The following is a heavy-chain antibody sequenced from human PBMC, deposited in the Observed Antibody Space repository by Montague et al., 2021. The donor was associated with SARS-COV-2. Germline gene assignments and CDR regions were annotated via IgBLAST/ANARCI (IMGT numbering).Heavy chain of an antibody. CDR1: GFSLSTTGMC. CDR2: IYWDGDK. J-gene: IGHJ6*02. D-gene: IGHD1-26*01. V-gene: IGHV2-70*13. Sequence: PALVKPTQTLTLTCSFSGFSLSTTGMCISWIRQPPGKALEWLALIYWDGDKYYSTSLKTRLTISKDTSKDQVVLTMAKMDPVATATYYCARVGFGHYDAVDVWGQGTAVTVSS. CDR3: ARVGFGHYDAVDV.